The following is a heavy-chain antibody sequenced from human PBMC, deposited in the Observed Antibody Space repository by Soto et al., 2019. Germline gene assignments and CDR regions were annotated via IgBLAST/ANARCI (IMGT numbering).Heavy chain of an antibody. CDR3: ARYKSNYYYGMDV. Sequence: SSETLSLTCTVSGGSISSGDYYWSWIRQPPGKGLEWIGYIYYSGSTNYNPSLKSRVTISVDTSKNQFSLKLSSVTAADTAVYYCARYKSNYYYGMDVWGQGTTVTVSS. J-gene: IGHJ6*02. CDR2: IYYSGST. V-gene: IGHV4-61*08. D-gene: IGHD1-20*01. CDR1: GGSISSGDYY.